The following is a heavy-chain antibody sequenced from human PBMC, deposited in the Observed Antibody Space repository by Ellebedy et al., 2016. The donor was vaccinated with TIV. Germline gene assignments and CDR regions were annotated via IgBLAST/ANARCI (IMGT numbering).Heavy chain of an antibody. V-gene: IGHV3-48*02. CDR3: ARDVGADTYDN. D-gene: IGHD2-8*01. Sequence: GESLKISCAASGFTFSRFGMDWVRQAPGKGLEWISYISDSSVTIHYADSVKGRFTVSRDNGKNALYLQMHSLRDEDTAVYYCARDVGADTYDNWGQGTLVTVSS. CDR2: ISDSSVTI. J-gene: IGHJ4*02. CDR1: GFTFSRFG.